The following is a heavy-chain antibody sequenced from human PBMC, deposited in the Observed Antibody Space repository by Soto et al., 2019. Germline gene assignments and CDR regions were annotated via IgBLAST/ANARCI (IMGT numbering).Heavy chain of an antibody. CDR2: IYYSGST. Sequence: PSETLSLTCTVSGGSISSYYWSWIRQPPGKGLEWIGYIYYSGSTNYNPSLKSRVTISVDTSKNQFSLKLSSVTAADTAVYYCARGYYYDSSGYYALDFDYWGQGTLVTVSS. CDR1: GGSISSYY. D-gene: IGHD3-22*01. CDR3: ARGYYYDSSGYYALDFDY. V-gene: IGHV4-59*01. J-gene: IGHJ4*02.